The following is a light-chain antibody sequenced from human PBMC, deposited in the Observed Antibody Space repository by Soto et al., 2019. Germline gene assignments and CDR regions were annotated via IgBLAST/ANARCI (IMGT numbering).Light chain of an antibody. Sequence: EIQMTQSPSSMSASVGDRVTISCRASRTIRSYLIWYQQKPGQAPQLLIYGASTLQSGVSARFSGSGFGTDFTLTITNLQPEDCAPYYCQQSYSSPRTFGQGTKIDI. CDR3: QQSYSSPRT. CDR2: GAS. J-gene: IGKJ2*02. CDR1: RTIRSY. V-gene: IGKV1-39*01.